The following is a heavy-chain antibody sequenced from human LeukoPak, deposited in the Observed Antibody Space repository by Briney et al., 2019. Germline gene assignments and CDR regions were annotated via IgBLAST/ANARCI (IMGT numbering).Heavy chain of an antibody. J-gene: IGHJ4*02. V-gene: IGHV3-30-3*01. CDR2: ISYDGSNK. D-gene: IGHD2-2*02. Sequence: GGSLRLSCAASGFTFSSYAMHWVRQAPGKGLEWVAVISYDGSNKYYADSVKGRFTISRDNSKNTLYLQMNSLRAEDTAVHYCARANCSSTSCYIPADYWGQGTLVTVSS. CDR3: ARANCSSTSCYIPADY. CDR1: GFTFSSYA.